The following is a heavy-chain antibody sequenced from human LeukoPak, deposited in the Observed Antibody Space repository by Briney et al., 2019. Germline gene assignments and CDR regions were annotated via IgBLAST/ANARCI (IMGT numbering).Heavy chain of an antibody. J-gene: IGHJ4*02. D-gene: IGHD1-26*01. CDR3: ARGRSSGSYYEGTFDY. CDR2: ISWNSGSI. CDR1: GFTFDDYA. V-gene: IGHV3-9*01. Sequence: PGGSKRLCCAASGFTFDDYAMHWVRQAPGKGLEWVSGISWNSGSIGYADSVKGRFTISRDNSKNTLYLQMNSLRPEDTAVYYCARGRSSGSYYEGTFDYWGQGTLVTVSS.